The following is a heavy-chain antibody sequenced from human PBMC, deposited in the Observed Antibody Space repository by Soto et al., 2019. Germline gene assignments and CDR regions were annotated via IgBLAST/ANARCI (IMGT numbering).Heavy chain of an antibody. Sequence: GGSLRLSCAASGFTFSSYWMSWVRQAPGKGLEWVANIKQDGSEKYYVDSVKGRFTISRDNAKNSLYLQMNSLRAEDTAVYYCASLLWFGGVIGEDYWGQGTLVTVSS. J-gene: IGHJ4*02. CDR2: IKQDGSEK. D-gene: IGHD3-10*01. CDR3: ASLLWFGGVIGEDY. V-gene: IGHV3-7*05. CDR1: GFTFSSYW.